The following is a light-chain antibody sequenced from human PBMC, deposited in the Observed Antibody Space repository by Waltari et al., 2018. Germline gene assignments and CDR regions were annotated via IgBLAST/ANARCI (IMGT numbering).Light chain of an antibody. CDR1: SSDVGSYNL. J-gene: IGLJ3*02. Sequence: QSALTQPASVSGSPGPSITISCTGPSSDVGSYNLFSWYQHHPGKAPKLMIYEGTKRPSGVSNRFSGSKSGNTASLTISGLQAEDEADYYCCSYAGSSTLVFGGGTKLTVL. CDR3: CSYAGSSTLV. CDR2: EGT. V-gene: IGLV2-23*01.